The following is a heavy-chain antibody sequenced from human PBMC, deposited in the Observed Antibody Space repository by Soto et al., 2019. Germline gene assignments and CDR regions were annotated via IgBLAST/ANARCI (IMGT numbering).Heavy chain of an antibody. CDR3: AKDWSLYYDFWSGYYTPYYYFGMDV. Sequence: GGSLRLSSAASGFTVSSYGMHWVRQAPGKGLEWVAVISYDGSNKYYADSVKGRFTISRDNSNNTLYLQMNSLRAEDTAVYYGAKDWSLYYDFWSGYYTPYYYFGMDVWGQGTTVTVSS. V-gene: IGHV3-30*18. CDR1: GFTVSSYG. CDR2: ISYDGSNK. D-gene: IGHD3-3*01. J-gene: IGHJ6*02.